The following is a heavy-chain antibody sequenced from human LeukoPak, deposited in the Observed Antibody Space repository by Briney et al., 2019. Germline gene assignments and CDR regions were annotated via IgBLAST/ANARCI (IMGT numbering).Heavy chain of an antibody. J-gene: IGHJ4*02. CDR3: ARVGIAAAGNFDY. V-gene: IGHV3-30*04. D-gene: IGHD6-13*01. CDR1: GFTFSSYA. Sequence: GRSLRLSCAASGFTFSSYAMHWVRQALGKGLEWVAVISYDGSNKYYADSVKGRFTISRDNSKNTLYLQMNSLRAEDTAVYYCARVGIAAAGNFDYWGQGTLVTVSS. CDR2: ISYDGSNK.